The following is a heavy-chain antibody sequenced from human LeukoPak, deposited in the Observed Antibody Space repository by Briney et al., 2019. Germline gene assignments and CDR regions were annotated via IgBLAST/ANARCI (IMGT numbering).Heavy chain of an antibody. CDR1: GGSFSGYY. V-gene: IGHV4-34*01. D-gene: IGHD2-21*02. Sequence: SETLSLTCAVYGGSFSGYYWSWIRQPPGKGLEWIGEINHSGSTNYNPSLKSRVTISVDTSKNQFSLKLSSVTAADTAVYYCARESIYCGGDCYPGDWFDPWGQGTLVTVSS. CDR3: ARESIYCGGDCYPGDWFDP. J-gene: IGHJ5*02. CDR2: INHSGST.